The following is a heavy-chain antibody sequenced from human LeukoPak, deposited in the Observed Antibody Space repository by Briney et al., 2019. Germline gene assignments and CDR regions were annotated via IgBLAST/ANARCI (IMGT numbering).Heavy chain of an antibody. D-gene: IGHD2-2*01. CDR3: ASGSQDIVVVPAAINY. Sequence: PSETLSLTCTVSGGSISSSSYYWGWIRQPPGKGLEWIGSIYYSGSTYYNPSLKSRVTISVDTSKNQFSLKLSSVTAADTAVYYCASGSQDIVVVPAAINYWGQGTLVTVSS. V-gene: IGHV4-39*01. J-gene: IGHJ4*02. CDR2: IYYSGST. CDR1: GGSISSSSYY.